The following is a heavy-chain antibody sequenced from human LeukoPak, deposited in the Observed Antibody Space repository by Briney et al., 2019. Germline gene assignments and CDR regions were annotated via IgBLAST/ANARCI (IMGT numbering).Heavy chain of an antibody. V-gene: IGHV3-7*01. CDR1: GFTFSSYA. CDR2: INQDGSEK. D-gene: IGHD2-21*02. CDR3: ARESDDV. J-gene: IGHJ6*04. Sequence: GGSLRLSCAASGFTFSSYAMSWVRQAPGKGLEWVANINQDGSEKYYVDSVKGRFTISRDNAKNSLYLQMNSLRAEDTALYFCARESDDVWGKGTTVTISS.